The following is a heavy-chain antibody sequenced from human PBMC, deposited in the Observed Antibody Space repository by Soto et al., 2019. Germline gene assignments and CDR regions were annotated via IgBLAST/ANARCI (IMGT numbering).Heavy chain of an antibody. D-gene: IGHD3-22*01. CDR1: GFTFSSYE. CDR3: ARDVVKFGYYYDSSGYSN. CDR2: INSDGSSA. V-gene: IGHV3-74*01. J-gene: IGHJ4*02. Sequence: GGSMRLSCAASGFTFSSYEMNWVRQAPGKGLVWVSQINSDGSSANYADAVKGRFTFSRDNAKKTLYLQMNSLRAEDTAVYYCARDVVKFGYYYDSSGYSNWGQGTRVSVAA.